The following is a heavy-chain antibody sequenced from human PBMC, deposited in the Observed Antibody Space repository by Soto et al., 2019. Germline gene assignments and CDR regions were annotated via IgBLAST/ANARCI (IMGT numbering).Heavy chain of an antibody. CDR3: ARLNRVWGSYPCWFDP. V-gene: IGHV4-39*01. CDR1: GGSISSSSYY. D-gene: IGHD3-16*02. Sequence: QLQLQESGPGLVKPSETLSLTCTVSGGSISSSSYYWGWIRQPPGKGLEWIGSIYYSGSTYYNPSLKRRVTISVDTSKNQFSLKLSSVTAADTAVYYCARLNRVWGSYPCWFDPWGQGTLVTVSS. CDR2: IYYSGST. J-gene: IGHJ5*02.